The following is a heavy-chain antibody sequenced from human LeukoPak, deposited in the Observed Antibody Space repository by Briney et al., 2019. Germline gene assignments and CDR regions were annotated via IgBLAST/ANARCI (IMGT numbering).Heavy chain of an antibody. Sequence: GGSLRLSCAASGFTFSSYSMNWVRQAPGKGLEWVSSISSSSSYIYYADSVKGRFTISRDNSKNSLYLQMNSLRGEDTAVYYCARDHGGWLPTHFDYWGQGTLVTVSS. D-gene: IGHD6-19*01. CDR2: ISSSSSYI. CDR1: GFTFSSYS. CDR3: ARDHGGWLPTHFDY. V-gene: IGHV3-21*01. J-gene: IGHJ4*02.